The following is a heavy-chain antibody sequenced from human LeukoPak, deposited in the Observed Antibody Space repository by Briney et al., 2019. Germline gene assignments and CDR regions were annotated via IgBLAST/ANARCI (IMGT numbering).Heavy chain of an antibody. CDR2: INHSGST. CDR3: ARGPGGGSRLSYWYFDL. Sequence: SETLSLTCAVYGGSFSGYYWSWIRQPPGKGLEWIGEINHSGSTNYNPSLKSRVTISVDTSKNQFSLQLNSVTPEDTAVYYCARGPGGGSRLSYWYFDLWGRGTLVTVSS. J-gene: IGHJ2*01. D-gene: IGHD1-14*01. V-gene: IGHV4-34*01. CDR1: GGSFSGYY.